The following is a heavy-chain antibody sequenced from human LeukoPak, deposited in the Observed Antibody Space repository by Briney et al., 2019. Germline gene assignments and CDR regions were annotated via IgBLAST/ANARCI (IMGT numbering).Heavy chain of an antibody. Sequence: GGSLRLSCAASGFTFDDYAMHWVRQAPGKGLEWVSGISWNSGSIGYADSVEGRFTISRDNAKNSLYLQMNSLRAEDMALYYCAKGGYSGYDSGFDYWGQGTLVTVSS. V-gene: IGHV3-9*03. CDR3: AKGGYSGYDSGFDY. J-gene: IGHJ4*02. D-gene: IGHD5-12*01. CDR1: GFTFDDYA. CDR2: ISWNSGSI.